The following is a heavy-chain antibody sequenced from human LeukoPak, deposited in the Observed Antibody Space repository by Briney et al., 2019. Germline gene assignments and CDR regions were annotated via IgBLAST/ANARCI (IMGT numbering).Heavy chain of an antibody. V-gene: IGHV3-23*01. CDR2: ISGSGGST. J-gene: IGHJ5*02. D-gene: IGHD3-10*01. CDR1: GFTFSSYA. CDR3: AKSQARWFGELPLSKDSFDP. Sequence: GGSLRLSCAASGFTFSSYAMSWVRQAPGKGLEWVSAISGSGGSTYYADSVKGRFTISRDNSKNTLYLQMNSLRAEDTAVYYCAKSQARWFGELPLSKDSFDPWGQGTLVTVSS.